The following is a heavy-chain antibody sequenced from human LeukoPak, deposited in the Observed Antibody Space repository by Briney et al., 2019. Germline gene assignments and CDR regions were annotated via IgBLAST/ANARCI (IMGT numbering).Heavy chain of an antibody. D-gene: IGHD2-21*02. V-gene: IGHV1-24*01. CDR2: FDPEDGET. J-gene: IGHJ4*02. CDR1: GYTLTELS. Sequence: GASVKVSCKVSGYTLTELSMHWVRQAPGKGLEWMGGFDPEDGETIYAQKFQGRVTMTEVTSTDTAYMELSSLRSEDTAVYYCATVRVTPHFDYWGQGTLVTVSS. CDR3: ATVRVTPHFDY.